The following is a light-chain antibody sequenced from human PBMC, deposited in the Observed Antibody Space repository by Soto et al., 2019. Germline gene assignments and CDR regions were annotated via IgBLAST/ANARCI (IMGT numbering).Light chain of an antibody. CDR1: QGIRNY. J-gene: IGKJ4*01. CDR2: AAS. Sequence: IQLTQSPSSLSASVGDRVTITCRASQGIRNYLAWYQQKSGETPTLLIYAASALQDGVPSRFSGTGSETDFTLTITCLQPEDFATYYCQQLHSYPLTFGGGTKVEIK. V-gene: IGKV1-9*01. CDR3: QQLHSYPLT.